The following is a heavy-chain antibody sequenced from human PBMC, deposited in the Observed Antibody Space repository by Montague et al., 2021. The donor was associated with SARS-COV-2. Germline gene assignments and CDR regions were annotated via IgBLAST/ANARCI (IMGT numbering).Heavy chain of an antibody. J-gene: IGHJ4*02. CDR2: IYDSGST. V-gene: IGHV4-59*02. CDR1: GSSVGSYY. D-gene: IGHD4-17*01. CDR3: ARENTVTTFGGPYYIDS. Sequence: SETLSLTCIVSGSSVGSYYWSWIRQPPGKGLEWIGYIYDSGSTNXNPSLKSRVTISVDTSKNQFSLKLSSVTAADTAVYYCARENTVTTFGGPYYIDSWGQGTLVTVSA.